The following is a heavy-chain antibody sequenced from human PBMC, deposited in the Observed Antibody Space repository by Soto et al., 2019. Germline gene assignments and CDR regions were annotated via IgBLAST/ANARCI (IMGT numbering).Heavy chain of an antibody. J-gene: IGHJ6*02. D-gene: IGHD5-12*01. CDR3: VRAAGYSGNDYVYYYGMDV. CDR1: GFTFSSYG. Sequence: QVQLVEAGGGVVQPGRSLRLSCAASGFTFSSYGMHWVRQAPGKGLEWVALVWYDGGNKYYADSVKGRFTISRDNSKNTLYLKMNSRRDEDTAVYYCVRAAGYSGNDYVYYYGMDVWGQGTTVTVSS. V-gene: IGHV3-33*01. CDR2: VWYDGGNK.